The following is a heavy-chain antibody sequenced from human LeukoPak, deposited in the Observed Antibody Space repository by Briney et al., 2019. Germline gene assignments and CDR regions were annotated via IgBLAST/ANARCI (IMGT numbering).Heavy chain of an antibody. J-gene: IGHJ4*02. CDR3: ARDAVFSH. V-gene: IGHV3-66*01. CDR1: GFTVSSNY. Sequence: GGSLRLSCAAPGFTVSSNYMSWVRQAPGKGLEWVSVIYSGGSTYYADSVKGRFTISRDNSKNTLYLQMNSVRAEDTAVYYCARDAVFSHWGQGTLVTVSS. CDR2: IYSGGST.